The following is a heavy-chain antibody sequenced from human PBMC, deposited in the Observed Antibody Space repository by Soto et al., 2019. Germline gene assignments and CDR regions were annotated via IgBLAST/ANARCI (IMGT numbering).Heavy chain of an antibody. CDR2: IRAHNGTT. Sequence: QVHLVQSGAEVKKPGASVKVSCKGSGYAFTTYCITWVRQAPGQGLEWMGWIRAHNGTTNYAPKIQGRVTVTRDTSTSTAYMDLRSLRSDDTAVSYCASGRNGDYLGQGAPVTVSS. D-gene: IGHD1-1*01. J-gene: IGHJ4*02. CDR1: GYAFTTYC. V-gene: IGHV1-18*01. CDR3: ASGRNGDY.